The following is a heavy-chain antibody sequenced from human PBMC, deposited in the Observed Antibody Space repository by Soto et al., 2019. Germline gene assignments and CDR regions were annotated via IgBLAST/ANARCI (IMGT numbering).Heavy chain of an antibody. D-gene: IGHD2-2*02. J-gene: IGHJ5*02. CDR1: GFTFSSYA. CDR2: ISGSGGST. Sequence: EVQLLESGGGLVQPGGSLRLSCAASGFTFSSYAMSWVRQAPGKGLEWVSAISGSGGSTYYADSVKGRFTISRDNSKNTLYLQMNSLRAEDTAVYYCAKGGPGLPAAIPKGWFDPWGQGTLVTVSS. CDR3: AKGGPGLPAAIPKGWFDP. V-gene: IGHV3-23*01.